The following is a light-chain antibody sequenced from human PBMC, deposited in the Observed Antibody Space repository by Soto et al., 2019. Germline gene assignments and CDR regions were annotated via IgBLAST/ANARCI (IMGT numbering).Light chain of an antibody. CDR1: QSVSSR. V-gene: IGKV3-11*01. J-gene: IGKJ1*01. Sequence: EIVLTQSPGTLSLSPGERATLSCRASQSVSSRLAWYQQKPGQGPRLLIYDASNRATGIPARFSGSGSGTDFTVTISSLEPEDFAVYYCQQRSNWPRTFGQGTKVDIK. CDR3: QQRSNWPRT. CDR2: DAS.